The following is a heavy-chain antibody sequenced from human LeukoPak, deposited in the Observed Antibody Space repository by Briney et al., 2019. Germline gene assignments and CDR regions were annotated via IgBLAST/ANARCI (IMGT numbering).Heavy chain of an antibody. CDR1: GYSFTSYW. D-gene: IGHD3-3*01. J-gene: IGHJ4*02. CDR2: IYPVDSDT. CDR3: ARGTYYDFWSGYSIGYYFDY. Sequence: GESLKISCKGSGYSFTSYWIGWVRPMLGKGLEWMGIIYPVDSDTRYSPSFQGQVTISADKSISTAYLQWSSLKASDTAMYYCARGTYYDFWSGYSIGYYFDYWGQGTLVTVSS. V-gene: IGHV5-51*01.